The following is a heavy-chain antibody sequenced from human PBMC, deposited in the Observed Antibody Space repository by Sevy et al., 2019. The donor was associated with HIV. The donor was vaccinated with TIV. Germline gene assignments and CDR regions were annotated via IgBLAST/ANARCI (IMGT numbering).Heavy chain of an antibody. J-gene: IGHJ6*02. CDR1: GFTFSSYG. V-gene: IGHV3-30*02. CDR3: ARDRTYGMDV. CDR2: IRYDGSNK. Sequence: GGSLRLSCAASGFTFSSYGMHWVRQAPGKGLEWVAFIRYDGSNKYYADSVKGRFTISRDNSKNTLYLQMNSLRAEDTAVYYCARDRTYGMDVWGQGTTVTVSS.